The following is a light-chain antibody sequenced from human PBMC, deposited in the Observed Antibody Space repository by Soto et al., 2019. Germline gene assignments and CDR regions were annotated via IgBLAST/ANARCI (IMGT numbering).Light chain of an antibody. CDR1: QSISSW. V-gene: IGKV1-5*03. Sequence: DIQMTQSPSTLSASVGDRVTIACRASQSISSWLAWYQQKPGKAPKLLIHEASSLESGVPSRFSGSGSGTEFTLTISSLQPDDFATYYCQQYNRFSRTFGQGTKVEIK. J-gene: IGKJ1*01. CDR3: QQYNRFSRT. CDR2: EAS.